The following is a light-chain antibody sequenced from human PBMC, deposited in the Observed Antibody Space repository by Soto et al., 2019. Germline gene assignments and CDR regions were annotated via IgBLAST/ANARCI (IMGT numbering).Light chain of an antibody. V-gene: IGKV1-5*01. CDR3: QQYNSPMYT. CDR2: DAT. Sequence: DIQMTQSPSTLSASVGDRVTITCRASQSISSWLAWYQQKPGKAPNLLIYDATSLESGVPSRFSGSGSGKEFTLTISSLQPDDFATYYCQQYNSPMYTFGQGTKLEIK. J-gene: IGKJ2*01. CDR1: QSISSW.